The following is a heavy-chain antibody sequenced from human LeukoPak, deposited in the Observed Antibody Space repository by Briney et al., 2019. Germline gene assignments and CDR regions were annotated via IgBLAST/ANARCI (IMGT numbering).Heavy chain of an antibody. CDR1: GFTFTTYW. CDR3: AKDPYSSGPYNWFDP. D-gene: IGHD6-19*01. J-gene: IGHJ5*02. Sequence: PGGSLRLSCAASGFTFTTYWMGWVRQAPGKGLEWVSAISGSGDSTYYADSVKGLFTISRDNSKNTLYLQMNRLRAEDTAVYYCAKDPYSSGPYNWFDPWGQGTLVTVSS. CDR2: ISGSGDST. V-gene: IGHV3-23*01.